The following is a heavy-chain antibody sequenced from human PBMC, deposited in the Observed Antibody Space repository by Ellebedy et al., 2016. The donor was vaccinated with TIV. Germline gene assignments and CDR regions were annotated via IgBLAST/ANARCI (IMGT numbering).Heavy chain of an antibody. J-gene: IGHJ4*02. CDR2: ISYSGAT. CDR3: ARYALGSGSFDY. D-gene: IGHD3-3*01. V-gene: IGHV4-59*01. Sequence: SETLSLXXIVSGGSINSYYWSWIRQPPGKGLEWIGYISYSGATHYNPSLKSRVTISVDTSKNQFSLRLTSVTAADTAVYYCARYALGSGSFDYWGQGTLVTVSS. CDR1: GGSINSYY.